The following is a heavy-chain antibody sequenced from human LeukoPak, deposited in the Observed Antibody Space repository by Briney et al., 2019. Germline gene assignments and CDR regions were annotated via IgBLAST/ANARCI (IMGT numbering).Heavy chain of an antibody. V-gene: IGHV3-23*01. J-gene: IGHJ4*02. Sequence: PGGSLRLSCAASGFTFSSYAMSWVRQAPGKGLEWVSAISGSGGSTYYADSVKGRFTISRDNSKNTLYLQMNSLRAEDTAVYYCAKDRRPYGSGSYFDYWGQGTLVTVPS. CDR3: AKDRRPYGSGSYFDY. CDR1: GFTFSSYA. CDR2: ISGSGGST. D-gene: IGHD3-10*01.